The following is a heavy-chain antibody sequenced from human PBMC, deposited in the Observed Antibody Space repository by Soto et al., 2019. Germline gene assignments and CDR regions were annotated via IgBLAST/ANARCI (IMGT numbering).Heavy chain of an antibody. CDR3: ARDYYDSSGYLNLPLLYYYGMDV. CDR1: GYTFTSYG. J-gene: IGHJ6*02. V-gene: IGHV1-18*01. D-gene: IGHD3-22*01. CDR2: ISAYNGNT. Sequence: QVQLVQSGAEVKKPGASVKVSCKASGYTFTSYGISWVRQAPGQGLEWMGWISAYNGNTNYAQKLQGRVTMTTDTSTRTAYMELRSLRSDDTAVYYCARDYYDSSGYLNLPLLYYYGMDVWGQGTTVTVSS.